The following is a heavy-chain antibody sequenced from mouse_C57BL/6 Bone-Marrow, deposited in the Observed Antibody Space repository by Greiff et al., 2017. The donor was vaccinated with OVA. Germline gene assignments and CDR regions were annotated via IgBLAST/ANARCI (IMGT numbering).Heavy chain of an antibody. CDR3: ARHIYYDHGWAMDY. Sequence: EVKLMESGGGLVQPGESLKLSCESNEYEFPSHDMSWVRKTPEKRLELVAAINSDGGSTYYPDTMERRFIISRDNTKKTLYLQMSSLRSEDTALYYCARHIYYDHGWAMDYWGQGTSVTVSS. CDR1: EYEFPSHD. D-gene: IGHD2-4*01. J-gene: IGHJ4*01. CDR2: INSDGGST. V-gene: IGHV5-2*01.